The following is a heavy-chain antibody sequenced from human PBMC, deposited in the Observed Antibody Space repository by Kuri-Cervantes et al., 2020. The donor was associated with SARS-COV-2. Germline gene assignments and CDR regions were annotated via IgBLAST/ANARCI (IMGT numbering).Heavy chain of an antibody. Sequence: GSLRLSCTVSGGSISSYYWSWIRQPPGKGLEWIGYIYYSGSTNYNPPLKSRVTISVDTSKNQFSLKLSSVTAADTAVYYCARHIGTDDFWSGYYIDYWGQGTLVTVSS. CDR3: ARHIGTDDFWSGYYIDY. J-gene: IGHJ4*02. CDR2: IYYSGST. CDR1: GGSISSYY. V-gene: IGHV4-59*08. D-gene: IGHD3-3*01.